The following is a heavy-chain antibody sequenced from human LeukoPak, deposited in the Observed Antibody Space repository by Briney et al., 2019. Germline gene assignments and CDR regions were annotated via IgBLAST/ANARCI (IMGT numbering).Heavy chain of an antibody. D-gene: IGHD7-27*01. Sequence: GGSLRLSCAAYGFTFSSYAMSWVRQAPGKGLEWVSAISGSGGSTYYADSVKGRFTISRDNSKNTLYLQMNSLRAEDTAVYYCAKGMGKSPSGDAFDIWGQGTMVTVSS. J-gene: IGHJ3*02. CDR2: ISGSGGST. CDR3: AKGMGKSPSGDAFDI. CDR1: GFTFSSYA. V-gene: IGHV3-23*01.